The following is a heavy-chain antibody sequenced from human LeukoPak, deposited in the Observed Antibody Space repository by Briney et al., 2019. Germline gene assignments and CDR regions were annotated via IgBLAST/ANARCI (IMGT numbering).Heavy chain of an antibody. CDR1: GFTFSSYA. Sequence: GGSLRLSCTASGFTFSSYAMNWVRQAPGKGLEWVSGIGAGGTFTYYADSVKGRFTIFRDNSRNTLYLQMNSLRPEDTAVYYCARGYYSSSRIDYWGQGTLVTVSS. CDR3: ARGYYSSSRIDY. CDR2: IGAGGTFT. J-gene: IGHJ4*02. V-gene: IGHV3-23*01. D-gene: IGHD6-13*01.